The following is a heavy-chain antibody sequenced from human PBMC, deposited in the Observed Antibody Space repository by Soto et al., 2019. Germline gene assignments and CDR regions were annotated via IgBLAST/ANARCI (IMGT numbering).Heavy chain of an antibody. CDR2: ISYDGRKK. J-gene: IGHJ6*02. Sequence: QVQLVESGGGVFQPGRSLRLSCAASGFTFSSYAMHGVRQSPGKWLEGGAGISYDGRKKYYADYVKGRFTISRDNSKNTLYLQMNSLRAEDTAVYYCARDMGGTIVVVPAASYGMAVWGQGTTVTVSS. D-gene: IGHD2-2*01. CDR3: ARDMGGTIVVVPAASYGMAV. V-gene: IGHV3-30*04. CDR1: GFTFSSYA.